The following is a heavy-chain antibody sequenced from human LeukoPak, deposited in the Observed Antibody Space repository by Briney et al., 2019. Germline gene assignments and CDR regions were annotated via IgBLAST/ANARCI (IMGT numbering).Heavy chain of an antibody. V-gene: IGHV1-3*01. D-gene: IGHD4-17*01. CDR3: ARSYGDYSHFDY. CDR1: GYTFTIYT. CDR2: INAGNGNT. Sequence: GASVNVSCTASGYTFTIYTIHWVRQAPGQRLEWMGWINAGNGNTKYSQKLQGRVTITRDTSASTAYMELSSLRSEDTAMYYCARSYGDYSHFDYWGQGTLVTVSS. J-gene: IGHJ4*02.